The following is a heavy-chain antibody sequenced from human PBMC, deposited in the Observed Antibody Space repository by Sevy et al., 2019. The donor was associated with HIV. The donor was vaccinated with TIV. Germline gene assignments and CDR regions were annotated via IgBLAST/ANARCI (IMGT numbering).Heavy chain of an antibody. D-gene: IGHD3-9*01. CDR2: IYWNDDK. V-gene: IGHV2-5*01. Sequence: SGPTLVKPTQTLTLTCTFSGFSLSTSGVGVGWIRQPPGKALEWLALIYWNDDKRYSPSLKSRLTITKDTSKNQLVLTMTNMDPVDTATYYCAHSSLYDILTGYTYYGMDVWGQGTTVTVSS. CDR1: GFSLSTSGVG. CDR3: AHSSLYDILTGYTYYGMDV. J-gene: IGHJ6*02.